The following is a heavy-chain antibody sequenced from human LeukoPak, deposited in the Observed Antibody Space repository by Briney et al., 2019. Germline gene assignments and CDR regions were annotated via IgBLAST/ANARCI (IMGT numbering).Heavy chain of an antibody. CDR1: GGSISSYY. J-gene: IGHJ4*02. CDR2: IYYSGST. CDR3: ARVRRLQTPPDY. Sequence: KPSETLSLTCTVSGGSISSYYWSWIRQPPGKGLEWIGYIYYSGSTNYNPSLKSRVTISVDTSKNQFSLKLCSVTAADTAVYYCARVRRLQTPPDYWGQGTLVTVSS. D-gene: IGHD5-24*01. V-gene: IGHV4-59*01.